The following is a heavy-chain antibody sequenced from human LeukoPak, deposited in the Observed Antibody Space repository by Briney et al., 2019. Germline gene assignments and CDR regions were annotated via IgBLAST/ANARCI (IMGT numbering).Heavy chain of an antibody. CDR3: ARGQYYFGSGSS. Sequence: GESLKISCQGSGYIFTSYWIGWARQMTGKGREWMGKIDPSESYTHYSPSFQGLVTISADKSVSTAYLQWSSLKASDTAIYYCARGQYYFGSGSSWGQGTLVTVSS. J-gene: IGHJ5*02. CDR1: GYIFTSYW. D-gene: IGHD3-10*01. V-gene: IGHV5-10-1*01. CDR2: IDPSESYT.